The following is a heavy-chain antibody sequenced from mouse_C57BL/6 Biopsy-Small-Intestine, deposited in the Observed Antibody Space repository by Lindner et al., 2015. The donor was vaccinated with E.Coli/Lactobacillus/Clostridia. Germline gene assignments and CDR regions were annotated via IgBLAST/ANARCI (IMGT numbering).Heavy chain of an antibody. V-gene: IGHV1-22*01. J-gene: IGHJ4*01. CDR1: GYTFTDYN. CDR3: ARFIPYYYGSYYYAMDY. CDR2: INPNNGGT. Sequence: VQLQESGPELVKPGASVKMSCKASGYTFTDYNMHWVKQSHGKSLEWIGYINPNNGGTNYNQKFKSKATLTVNKSSSTAYMELRSLTSEDSAVYYCARFIPYYYGSYYYAMDYWGQGTSVTVSS. D-gene: IGHD1-1*01.